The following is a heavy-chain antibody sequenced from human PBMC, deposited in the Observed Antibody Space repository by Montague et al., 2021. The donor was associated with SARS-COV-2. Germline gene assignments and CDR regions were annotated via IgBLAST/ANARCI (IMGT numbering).Heavy chain of an antibody. J-gene: IGHJ4*02. CDR2: ISCSSRST. V-gene: IGHV3-43*01. CDR1: GFPFDDYS. D-gene: IGHD5-24*01. Sequence: SLRLSCAASGFPFDDYSMGWIRQPPGKGLEWVSLISCSSRSTVYADSVKGRFTISSDNSKNSLSLQMNRLRTEDTAVYYCAKARHTRVGNTQLTYHFDYWGQGTLVTVSS. CDR3: AKARHTRVGNTQLTYHFDY.